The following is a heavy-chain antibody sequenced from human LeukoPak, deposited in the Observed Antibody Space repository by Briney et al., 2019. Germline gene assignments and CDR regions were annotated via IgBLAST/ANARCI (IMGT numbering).Heavy chain of an antibody. CDR3: ARAVAAFTNWFDP. D-gene: IGHD6-19*01. CDR1: GYTFTSYY. CDR2: IKPSGGST. J-gene: IGHJ5*02. V-gene: IGHV1-46*01. Sequence: ASVKVSCKASGYTFTSYYMHWVRQAPGQGLEWMGIIKPSGGSTNYAQKFQGRATLTRDTSTSTVYMELSSLRSEDTAVYYCARAVAAFTNWFDPWGQGTLITVSS.